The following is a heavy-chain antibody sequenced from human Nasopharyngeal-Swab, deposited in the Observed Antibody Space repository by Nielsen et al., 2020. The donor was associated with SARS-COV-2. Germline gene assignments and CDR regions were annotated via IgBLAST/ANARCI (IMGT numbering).Heavy chain of an antibody. V-gene: IGHV3-30*18. CDR3: AKEAEEVYYYGSGSYDY. J-gene: IGHJ4*02. D-gene: IGHD3-10*01. CDR1: GLTFSSYG. Sequence: GGSLRLSCAASGLTFSSYGMHWARQAPGKGLEWVAVISYDGSNKYYADSVKGRFTISRDNSKNTLYLQMNSLRAEDTAVYYCAKEAEEVYYYGSGSYDYWGQGTLVTVSS. CDR2: ISYDGSNK.